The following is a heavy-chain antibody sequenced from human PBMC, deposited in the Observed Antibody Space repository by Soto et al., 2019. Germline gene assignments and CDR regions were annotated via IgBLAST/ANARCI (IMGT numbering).Heavy chain of an antibody. Sequence: EVQLLESGGGLVQPGGSLRLSCAASGFTFSSYAMSWVRQAPGKGLEWVSAISGSGGSTYYADSVKGRFTISRDNSKNTLYLQMNSLRAEDTAVYYCAKVRGRGSYYMYYFDYWGQGTLVTVSS. CDR2: ISGSGGST. CDR3: AKVRGRGSYYMYYFDY. CDR1: GFTFSSYA. V-gene: IGHV3-23*01. D-gene: IGHD1-26*01. J-gene: IGHJ4*02.